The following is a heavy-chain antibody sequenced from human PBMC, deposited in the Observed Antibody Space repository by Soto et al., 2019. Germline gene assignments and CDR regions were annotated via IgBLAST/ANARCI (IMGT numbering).Heavy chain of an antibody. D-gene: IGHD1-26*01. CDR1: GFTFSSYW. Sequence: PGGSLGLSCAASGFTFSSYWMHWVRQAPGKGLVWVSRINSDGSSTSYADSVKGRFTIPRDNAKNTLYLQMNSLRAEDTAVYYCARDLSAGATEGYFQHWGQGTLVTVSS. CDR3: ARDLSAGATEGYFQH. J-gene: IGHJ1*01. V-gene: IGHV3-74*01. CDR2: INSDGSST.